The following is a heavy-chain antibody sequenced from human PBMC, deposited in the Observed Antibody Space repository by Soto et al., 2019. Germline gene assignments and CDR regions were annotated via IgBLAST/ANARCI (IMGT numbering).Heavy chain of an antibody. CDR3: ARGFRGVYFDF. D-gene: IGHD3-10*01. J-gene: IGHJ4*02. CDR2: IYHSGST. V-gene: IGHV4-30-2*05. CDR1: GGSISSGGYS. Sequence: SQTLSLTCAVSGGSISSGGYSWSWIRQPPGKGLEWIGYIYHSGSTYYNPSLKSRLTISIDTSKNQFSLKLSSVTAADTAMYFCARGFRGVYFDFWGQGTLVTVS.